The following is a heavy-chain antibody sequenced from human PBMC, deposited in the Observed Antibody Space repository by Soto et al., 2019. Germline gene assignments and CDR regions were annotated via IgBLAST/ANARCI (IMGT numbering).Heavy chain of an antibody. CDR1: GGSISPYY. J-gene: IGHJ6*02. D-gene: IGHD6-13*01. V-gene: IGHV4-59*08. CDR2: IPYTGST. Sequence: ETLSLTCTVSGGSISPYYWSWIRQPPGKGLEWIGYIPYTGSTNHNPSLKSRVTISLDTSKNQFSLKLSSVTAADTAVYYCARAHRDLQQLVHYYYGMDVWGQGTTVTVSS. CDR3: ARAHRDLQQLVHYYYGMDV.